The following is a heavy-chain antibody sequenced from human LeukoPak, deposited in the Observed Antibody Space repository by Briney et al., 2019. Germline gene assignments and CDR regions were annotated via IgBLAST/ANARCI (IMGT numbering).Heavy chain of an antibody. J-gene: IGHJ4*02. CDR1: GGSFSGYY. V-gene: IGHV4-34*01. CDR3: ARAPYYVLFDY. D-gene: IGHD2/OR15-2a*01. CDR2: INHSGST. Sequence: SETLSLTCAVYGGSFSGYYWSWIRQPPGKGLEWIGEINHSGSTNYNPSLKSRVTISVDTSKNQFSLKLSSVTAADTAVYYCARAPYYVLFDYWGQGTLVTVSS.